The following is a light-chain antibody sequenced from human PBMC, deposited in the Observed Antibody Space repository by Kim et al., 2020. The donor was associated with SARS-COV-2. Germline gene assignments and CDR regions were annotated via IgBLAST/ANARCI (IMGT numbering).Light chain of an antibody. CDR3: QQYNNWPWT. CDR2: VAS. CDR1: QSVSSN. J-gene: IGKJ1*01. V-gene: IGKV3-15*01. Sequence: SAGQTATLSCRASQSVSSNLTWYQQKPGQAPKLLIYVASPRATGIPARFSGSGSGTEFTLTISSLQSEDFAVYYCQQYNNWPWTFGQGTKVDIK.